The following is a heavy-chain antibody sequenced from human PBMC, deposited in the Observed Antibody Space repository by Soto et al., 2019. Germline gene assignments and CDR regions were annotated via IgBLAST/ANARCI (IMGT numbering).Heavy chain of an antibody. CDR1: GFTVSNNY. CDR3: GGRPGGGGY. J-gene: IGHJ4*02. V-gene: IGHV3-53*01. CDR2: IYSGGYT. Sequence: EVQLVESGGGLIQPGGSLRLSCAVSGFTVSNNYMSWVRQAPGKGLEGVSVIYSGGYTAYGDSVKGRFTISRDNSKHPLYLQRKSLGADDPAGYYGGGRPGGGGYWGQGTLVTVSS. D-gene: IGHD3-10*01.